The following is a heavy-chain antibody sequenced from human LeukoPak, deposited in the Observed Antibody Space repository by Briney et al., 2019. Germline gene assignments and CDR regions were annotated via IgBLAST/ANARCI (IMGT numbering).Heavy chain of an antibody. CDR2: ISGSGGST. CDR3: GRRGYYDSSGYPLLDY. V-gene: IGHV3-23*01. CDR1: GFTFSSYA. J-gene: IGHJ4*02. D-gene: IGHD3-22*01. Sequence: GGSLRLSCAASGFTFSSYAMSWVRQAPGKGLEWVSAISGSGGSTYYADSVKGRFTISGDNSKNTLYLQMNSLRAEDTAVYYCGRRGYYDSSGYPLLDYWGQGTLVTVSS.